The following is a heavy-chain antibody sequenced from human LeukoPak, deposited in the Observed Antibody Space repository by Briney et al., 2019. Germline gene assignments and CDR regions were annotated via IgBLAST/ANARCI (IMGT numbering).Heavy chain of an antibody. CDR3: AKDFDYVWGSYRYSRHAFDI. CDR1: RFTFSSYG. CDR2: ISYDGSNK. Sequence: GGSLRLSCAASRFTFSSYGMHWVRQAPGKGLEWVALISYDGSNKYYADSVKGRFTISRDNSKNTLYLQMNSLRAEDTAVYYCAKDFDYVWGSYRYSRHAFDIWGQGTMVTVSS. V-gene: IGHV3-30*18. D-gene: IGHD3-16*02. J-gene: IGHJ3*02.